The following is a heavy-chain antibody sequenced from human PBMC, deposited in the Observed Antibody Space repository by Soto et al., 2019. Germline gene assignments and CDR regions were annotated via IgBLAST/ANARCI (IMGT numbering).Heavy chain of an antibody. CDR2: IYHSGST. CDR3: ARTWTVSGYLLPDDY. Sequence: QVQLQESGPGLVKPSGTLSLTCAVSGGSISSSNWWSWVRQPPWKGLEWIGEIYHSGSTNYNPSLETTVTISVDKSKNQCPLKLSCVTAADTAVYYCARTWTVSGYLLPDDYWGQGALDTVTS. V-gene: IGHV4-4*02. D-gene: IGHD3-22*01. J-gene: IGHJ4*02. CDR1: GGSISSSNW.